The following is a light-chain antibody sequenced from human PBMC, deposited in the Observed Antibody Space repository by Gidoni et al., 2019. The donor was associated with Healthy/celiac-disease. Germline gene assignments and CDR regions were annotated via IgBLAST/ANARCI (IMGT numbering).Light chain of an antibody. CDR3: QQSYSTPSIT. Sequence: DIQMTQSPSSLSASVGDRVTITCRASQSISSYLNWYQQKPGKAPKLLIYAASSLQSGVPSRFSGSGSGTDFTLTISSLQPEDVATDYCQQSYSTPSITFGQGTRLEIK. J-gene: IGKJ5*01. CDR2: AAS. V-gene: IGKV1-39*01. CDR1: QSISSY.